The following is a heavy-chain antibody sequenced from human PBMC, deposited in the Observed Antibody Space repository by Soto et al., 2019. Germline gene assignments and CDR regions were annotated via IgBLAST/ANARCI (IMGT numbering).Heavy chain of an antibody. Sequence: HPXGALRLSCAAAGFTFSSYAMHWVRQAPGKGLEWVAVISYDGSNKYYADSVKGRFTISRDNSKNTLYLQMNSLRAEDTAVYYCAREANYYDSSGYYYDYWGQGTLVTVSS. V-gene: IGHV3-30-3*01. J-gene: IGHJ4*02. CDR1: GFTFSSYA. CDR3: AREANYYDSSGYYYDY. D-gene: IGHD3-22*01. CDR2: ISYDGSNK.